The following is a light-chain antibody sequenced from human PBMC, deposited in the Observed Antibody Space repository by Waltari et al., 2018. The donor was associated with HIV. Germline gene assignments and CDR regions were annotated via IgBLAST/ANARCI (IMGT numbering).Light chain of an antibody. CDR2: DVD. V-gene: IGLV2-11*01. Sequence: QSALTQHRSAAAYPGQRVSISSTSNGSAVGSFNIVSWYQRHPGKAPKLMIFDVDQRPSGVPARFSASKAGNTASLAITGLQADDEAEYYCCSYVTSRTRVVFGGGTKVTVL. CDR1: GSAVGSFNI. J-gene: IGLJ3*02. CDR3: CSYVTSRTRVV.